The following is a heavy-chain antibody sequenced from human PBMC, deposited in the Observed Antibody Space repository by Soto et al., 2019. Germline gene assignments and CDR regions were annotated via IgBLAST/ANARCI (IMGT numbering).Heavy chain of an antibody. CDR3: ARSMGYPDAFDI. V-gene: IGHV4-39*01. CDR1: GGSISSSSYY. Sequence: SETLSLTCTVSGGSISSSSYYWGWIRQPPGKGLEWIGSIYYSGSTYYNPSLKSRVTISVDTSKNQFSLKLSSVTAADTAVYYCARSMGYPDAFDIWGQGTMVTVSS. D-gene: IGHD5-18*01. CDR2: IYYSGST. J-gene: IGHJ3*02.